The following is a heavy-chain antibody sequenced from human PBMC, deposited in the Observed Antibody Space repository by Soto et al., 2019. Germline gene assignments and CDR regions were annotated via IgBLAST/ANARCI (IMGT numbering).Heavy chain of an antibody. CDR3: AREGRHFDY. V-gene: IGHV1-69*06. CDR2: INPIFGTP. CDR1: GGTFSSYA. Sequence: QVQLVQSGAEVQRPGSSVKVSCKASGGTFSSYAISWVRQAPGQGLEWMGGINPIFGTPHYAQNYQGRVTITADTFTNTAYMELTRLTSDDTAVYFCAREGRHFDYWGQGTLVTVS. J-gene: IGHJ4*02.